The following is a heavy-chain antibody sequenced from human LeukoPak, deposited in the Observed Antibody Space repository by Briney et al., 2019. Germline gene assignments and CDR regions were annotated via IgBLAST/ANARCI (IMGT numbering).Heavy chain of an antibody. CDR2: ISWNSGSI. D-gene: IGHD4-17*01. V-gene: IGHV3-9*01. CDR3: ARGKSNYGDYVDY. CDR1: GFTFDDYA. J-gene: IGHJ4*02. Sequence: PGGSLRLSCAASGFTFDDYAMHWVRQAPGKGLEWVSGISWNSGSIGYADSVKGRFTISRDNAKNSLYLQMNSLRAEDTAVYCCARGKSNYGDYVDYWGQGTLVTVSS.